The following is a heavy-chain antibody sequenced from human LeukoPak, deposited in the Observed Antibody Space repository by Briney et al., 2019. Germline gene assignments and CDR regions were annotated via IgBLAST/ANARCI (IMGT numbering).Heavy chain of an antibody. CDR3: ARDFGLRCSGGTCYSVYYYGMDV. J-gene: IGHJ6*04. V-gene: IGHV3-7*03. D-gene: IGHD2-15*01. CDR2: IKQGGSEK. Sequence: GGSLRLSCSASGFIFSNYAMYWVRQAPGKGLEWVANIKQGGSEKYYVGSVKGRFTISRDNAKNSLYLQMNSLRAEDTAVYYCARDFGLRCSGGTCYSVYYYGMDVWGKGTTVTVSS. CDR1: GFIFSNYA.